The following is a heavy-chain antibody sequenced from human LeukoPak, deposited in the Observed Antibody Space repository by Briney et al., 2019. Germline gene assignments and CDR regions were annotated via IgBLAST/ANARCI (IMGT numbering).Heavy chain of an antibody. V-gene: IGHV4-61*02. CDR2: IHTRGTT. J-gene: IGHJ5*02. D-gene: IGHD6-13*01. CDR3: ARAAWSSPHWFDP. CDR1: GGSISSDIYY. Sequence: PSETLSLTCTVSGGSISSDIYYWTWFRQPARKGLEWIGRIHTRGTTNYNPSLKSRVTISMDTSKNQFSLKLTSVTATDTAVYYCARAAWSSPHWFDPWGQGTLVTVSS.